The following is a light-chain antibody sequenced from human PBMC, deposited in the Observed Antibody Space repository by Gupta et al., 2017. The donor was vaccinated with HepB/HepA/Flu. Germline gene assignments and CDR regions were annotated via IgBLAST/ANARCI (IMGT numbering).Light chain of an antibody. CDR3: MQGTHWPVT. CDR1: QSVVYTNGIAY. Sequence: DVVMTQSPLSLPVTFGQPASISCRSSQSVVYTNGIAYLSWFLQRPGQSPRRLIYRVSNRDSGVPDRFSGSGSGTDFTLKISRVEAEDVGVYYCMQGTHWPVTFGQGTKVEI. CDR2: RVS. J-gene: IGKJ1*01. V-gene: IGKV2-30*01.